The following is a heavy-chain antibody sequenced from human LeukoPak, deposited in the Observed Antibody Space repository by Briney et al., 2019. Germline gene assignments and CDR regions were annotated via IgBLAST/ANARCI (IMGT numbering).Heavy chain of an antibody. D-gene: IGHD1-26*01. CDR1: GFTFSSYS. Sequence: GGSLRLSCAASGFTFSSYSMNWVRQAPGKGLEWVSSISSNSSYIYYADSVKGRFTISRDNAKNSLYLQMNSLRAEDTAVYYCARGIGSYSDYWGQGTLVTVSS. CDR3: ARGIGSYSDY. CDR2: ISSNSSYI. V-gene: IGHV3-21*01. J-gene: IGHJ4*02.